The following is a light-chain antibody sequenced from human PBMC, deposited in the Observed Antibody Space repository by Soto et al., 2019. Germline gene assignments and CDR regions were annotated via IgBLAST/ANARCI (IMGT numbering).Light chain of an antibody. CDR3: SSFTSINTEI. V-gene: IGLV2-14*01. CDR2: DVN. CDR1: SSDVGGANY. Sequence: QSALTQPASVSGSPGQSITISCTGSSSDVGGANYVSWYQQHPGKAPKLIIYDVNHRPFGVSNRFSGSKSGNTASLTVSGLQTEDGADYYCSSFTSINTEIFGGGTKLTVL. J-gene: IGLJ2*01.